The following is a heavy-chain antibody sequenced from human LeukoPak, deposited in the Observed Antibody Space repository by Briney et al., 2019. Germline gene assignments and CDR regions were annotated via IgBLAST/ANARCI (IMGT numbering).Heavy chain of an antibody. V-gene: IGHV4-59*01. Sequence: SETLSLTCTVSGGSFSSYYWSWMRQPPGKGLEWIGYIYYSGSTNYNPSLKSRVTISVDTSKNQFSLKLISVTAADTAVYYCASAAAAGIFDVWGKGTTVTVSS. CDR1: GGSFSSYY. J-gene: IGHJ6*04. CDR2: IYYSGST. D-gene: IGHD6-13*01. CDR3: ASAAAAGIFDV.